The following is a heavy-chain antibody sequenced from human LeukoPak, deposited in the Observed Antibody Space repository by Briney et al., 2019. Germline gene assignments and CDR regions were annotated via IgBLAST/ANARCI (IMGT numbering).Heavy chain of an antibody. CDR1: GGSISSSNW. D-gene: IGHD3-3*01. CDR3: ARSNYDFWSGYSVTFDY. J-gene: IGHJ4*02. Sequence: PSETLSLTCAVSGGSISSSNWWSWVRQPPGKGLEWIGEIYHSGSTNYNPSLKSRVTISVDRSKNQFSLKLSSVTAADTAVYYCARSNYDFWSGYSVTFDYWGQGTLVTVSS. V-gene: IGHV4-4*02. CDR2: IYHSGST.